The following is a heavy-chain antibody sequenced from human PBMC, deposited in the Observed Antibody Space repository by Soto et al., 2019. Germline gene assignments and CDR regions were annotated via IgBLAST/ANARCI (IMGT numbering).Heavy chain of an antibody. CDR1: GFTFSDYW. CDR3: AKREGNTYGLFH. D-gene: IGHD5-18*01. J-gene: IGHJ4*02. V-gene: IGHV3-74*01. Sequence: EVQLVESGGGLVQPGGSLRLSCAASGFTFSDYWIHWVRQAPGKGLVWVSRIKTDGSSTDYADSVKGRFTISRDNAKNTLYLQMNSLSADDTAVYYCAKREGNTYGLFHWGQGTLVTVSS. CDR2: IKTDGSST.